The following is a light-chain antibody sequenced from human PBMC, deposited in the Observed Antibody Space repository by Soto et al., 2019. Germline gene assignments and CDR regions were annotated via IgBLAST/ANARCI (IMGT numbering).Light chain of an antibody. Sequence: DIQVTQSPSSLSASVGDRVTITCRASQNIDRDLNWYQQKPGKAPKVQIYEASSLDSGVPSRFSGSGSGTEFTLTITSLQSDDFATYYCQQYHSYPYTYGQGTKVDIK. J-gene: IGKJ2*01. CDR2: EAS. CDR3: QQYHSYPYT. CDR1: QNIDRD. V-gene: IGKV1-5*03.